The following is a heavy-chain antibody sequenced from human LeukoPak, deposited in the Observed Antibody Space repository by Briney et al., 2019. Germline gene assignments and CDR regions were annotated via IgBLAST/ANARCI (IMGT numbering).Heavy chain of an antibody. Sequence: SETLSLTCTVSGDSISSYYWNWIRQPPGKALEWIGCIYYSGTTNYNPSLKSRVTISVDTSKNQFSLKLNSVTAADTAVYYCAKAPGSAYSPVYWGQGTLVTVSS. CDR1: GDSISSYY. V-gene: IGHV4-59*01. CDR3: AKAPGSAYSPVY. CDR2: IYYSGTT. D-gene: IGHD2-21*01. J-gene: IGHJ4*02.